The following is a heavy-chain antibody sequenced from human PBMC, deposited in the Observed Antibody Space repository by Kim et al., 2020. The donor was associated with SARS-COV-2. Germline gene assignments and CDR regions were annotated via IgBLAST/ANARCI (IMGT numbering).Heavy chain of an antibody. CDR3: AREGSTYYDFWSGYRNPGTWFDP. J-gene: IGHJ5*02. Sequence: SVKVSCKASGGTFSSYAISWVRQAPGQGLEWMGGIIPIFGTANYAQKFQGRVTITADESTSTAYMELSSLRSEDTAVYYCAREGSTYYDFWSGYRNPGTWFDPWGQGTLVTVSS. V-gene: IGHV1-69*13. CDR1: GGTFSSYA. CDR2: IIPIFGTA. D-gene: IGHD3-3*01.